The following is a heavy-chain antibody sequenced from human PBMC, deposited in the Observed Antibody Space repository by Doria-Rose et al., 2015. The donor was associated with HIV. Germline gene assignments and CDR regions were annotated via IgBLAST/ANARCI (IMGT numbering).Heavy chain of an antibody. CDR2: IFSDDER. CDR1: GVSLSSPGMG. D-gene: IGHD6-13*01. CDR3: ARIKSSRWYHKYYFDF. Sequence: QIILKESGPVLVKPTETLTLTCTVSGVSLSSPGMGVGWIRQPPGKALEWLANIFSDDERSYKTSLKSRLTISRGTPKSQVVLTMTDMDPVDTATYYCARIKSSRWYHKYYFDFWGQGTLVIVS. J-gene: IGHJ4*02. V-gene: IGHV2-26*01.